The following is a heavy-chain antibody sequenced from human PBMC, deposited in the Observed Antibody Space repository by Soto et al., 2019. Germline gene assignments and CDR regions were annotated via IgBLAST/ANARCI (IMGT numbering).Heavy chain of an antibody. J-gene: IGHJ4*02. CDR1: GFTFSNYA. Sequence: GGSLRLSCAASGFTFSNYAMSWVRQAPGKGLEWVSSVTANGATTYYADSVKGRFTISRDNSKNTLYLQMISLRPEDTAVYYCARGALGYFSGWGQGGLVTVSS. CDR2: VTANGATT. CDR3: ARGALGYFSG. V-gene: IGHV3-23*01. D-gene: IGHD2-15*01.